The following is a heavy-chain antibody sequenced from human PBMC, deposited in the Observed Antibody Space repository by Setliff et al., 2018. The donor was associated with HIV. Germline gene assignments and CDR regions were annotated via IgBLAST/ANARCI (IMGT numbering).Heavy chain of an antibody. Sequence: PGESLKISCKGSGYSFTSYWIGWVRQMPGKGLEWMGIIYPGDSDTRYSPSFQGQVTISADKSISTAYLQWSSLKASDTAMYYCARRRIDGKLPRRYGYYFDYWGQGTLVTVSS. J-gene: IGHJ4*02. CDR2: IYPGDSDT. CDR1: GYSFTSYW. CDR3: ARRRIDGKLPRRYGYYFDY. D-gene: IGHD4-17*01. V-gene: IGHV5-51*01.